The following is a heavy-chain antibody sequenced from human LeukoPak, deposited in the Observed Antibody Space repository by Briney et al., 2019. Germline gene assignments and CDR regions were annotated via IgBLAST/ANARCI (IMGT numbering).Heavy chain of an antibody. CDR1: GFTFSYAW. J-gene: IGHJ4*02. CDR3: AKDLLVFVVRGVSGVDY. D-gene: IGHD3-10*01. V-gene: IGHV3-15*05. CDR2: IKSIRDCGTA. Sequence: PGGSLRLSCAASGFTFSYAWMSWVRQAPGKGLEWVGLIKSIRDCGTADFAAPVKGRFTISRDNSKNSLYLQMNSLRTEDTALYYCAKDLLVFVVRGVSGVDYWGQGTLVTVS.